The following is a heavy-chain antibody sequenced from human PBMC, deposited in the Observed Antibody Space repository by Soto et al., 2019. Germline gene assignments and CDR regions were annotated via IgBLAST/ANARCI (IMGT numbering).Heavy chain of an antibody. CDR2: INPSGGST. D-gene: IGHD2-8*02. V-gene: IGHV1-46*03. CDR3: ARVWPRLRRSGCVVNTWFVP. J-gene: IGHJ5*02. Sequence: QVQLVQSGAEVKKPGASVKVSCKASGYTFTSYYMHWVRQAPGQGPERMGIINPSGGSTSYAQKFPGTVNMTRGTSTCPFESGGSSLGSQDPCVSLRARVWPRLRRSGCVVNTWFVPWGSGTVVTVSS. CDR1: GYTFTSYY.